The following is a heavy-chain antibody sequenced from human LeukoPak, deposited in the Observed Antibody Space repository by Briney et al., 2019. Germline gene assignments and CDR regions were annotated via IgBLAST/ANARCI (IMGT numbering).Heavy chain of an antibody. CDR1: GGSISSSSYY. V-gene: IGHV4-39*01. Sequence: SETLSLTCTVSGGSISSSSYYWGWIRQPPGKGLEWIGSIYYSGSTYYNPSLKSRVAISVDTSKNQFSLKLSSVTAADTAVYYCARGVPGLCGGDCYYYFDYWGQGTLVTVSS. J-gene: IGHJ4*02. CDR2: IYYSGST. CDR3: ARGVPGLCGGDCYYYFDY. D-gene: IGHD2-21*02.